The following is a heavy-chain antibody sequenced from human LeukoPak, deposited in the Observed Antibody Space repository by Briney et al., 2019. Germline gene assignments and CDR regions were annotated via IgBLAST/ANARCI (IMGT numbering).Heavy chain of an antibody. J-gene: IGHJ4*02. CDR3: ARVGYGDYRIDY. Sequence: GGSLRLSCAASGFIFKKYWMNWVRQVPGKGLECLANIKEDGSETYYADSVKGRFTISRDNPKNSLYPQMNSLRAEDTAVYYCARVGYGDYRIDYWGQGTLVTVSS. V-gene: IGHV3-7*01. D-gene: IGHD4-17*01. CDR1: GFIFKKYW. CDR2: IKEDGSET.